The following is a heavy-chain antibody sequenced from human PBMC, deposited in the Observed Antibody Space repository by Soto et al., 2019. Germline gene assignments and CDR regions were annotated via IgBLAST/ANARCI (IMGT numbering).Heavy chain of an antibody. D-gene: IGHD6-19*01. CDR1: GGSISSSSYY. CDR3: ARAEVIAVAGTYAFDI. Sequence: SETLSLTCTVSGGSISSSSYYWGWIRQPPGKGLEWIGRIYYSGSTYYNPSLKSRVTISVDTSKNQFSLKLSSVTASVPAVYYCARAEVIAVAGTYAFDIWGQGTMVTVSS. CDR2: IYYSGST. V-gene: IGHV4-39*07. J-gene: IGHJ3*02.